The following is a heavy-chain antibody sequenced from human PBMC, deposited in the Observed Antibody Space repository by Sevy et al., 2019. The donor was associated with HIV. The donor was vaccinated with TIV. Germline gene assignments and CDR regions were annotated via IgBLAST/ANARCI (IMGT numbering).Heavy chain of an antibody. CDR1: GYPFSSYG. CDR2: ISADSGNS. J-gene: IGHJ4*02. Sequence: DSVKVSCKASGYPFSSYGISWVRQAPGQGLEWMGWISADSGNSNYAQNLQDRVTMTTDTSTSTAYMELRSLRFDDTAVYYCARDLGGYGGNSIDYWGQGTLVTVSS. CDR3: ARDLGGYGGNSIDY. V-gene: IGHV1-18*01. D-gene: IGHD2-21*02.